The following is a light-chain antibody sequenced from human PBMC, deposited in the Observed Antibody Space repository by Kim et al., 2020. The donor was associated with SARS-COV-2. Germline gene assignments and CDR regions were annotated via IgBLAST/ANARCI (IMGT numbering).Light chain of an antibody. J-gene: IGKJ1*01. V-gene: IGKV3-11*01. Sequence: SPGERATLSGRASQSLSSYLAWYQQKPGQAPRLLIYDASNRATGIPARFSGSGSGTDFTLTISSLEPEDFAVYYCQQRSNWPPWTFGQGTKVDIK. CDR3: QQRSNWPPWT. CDR1: QSLSSY. CDR2: DAS.